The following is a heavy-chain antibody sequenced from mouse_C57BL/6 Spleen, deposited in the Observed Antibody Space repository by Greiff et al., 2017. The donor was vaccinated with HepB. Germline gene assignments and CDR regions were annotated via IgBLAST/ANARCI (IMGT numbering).Heavy chain of an antibody. CDR3: ARGYGSLDY. Sequence: EVQRVESGPELVKPGASVKMSCKASGYTFTDYNMHWVKQSHGKSLEWIGYINPNNGGTSYNQKFKGKATLTVNKSSSTAYMELRSLTSEDSAVYYCARGYGSLDYWGQGTTLTVSS. CDR1: GYTFTDYN. D-gene: IGHD1-1*01. CDR2: INPNNGGT. V-gene: IGHV1-22*01. J-gene: IGHJ2*01.